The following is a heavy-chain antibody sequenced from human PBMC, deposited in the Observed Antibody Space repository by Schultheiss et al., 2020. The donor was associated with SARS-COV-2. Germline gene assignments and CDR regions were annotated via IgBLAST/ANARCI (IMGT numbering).Heavy chain of an antibody. CDR1: GGSVTSASDH. J-gene: IGHJ4*02. V-gene: IGHV4-61*01. D-gene: IGHD6-13*01. CDR2: INHSGST. CDR3: ARGYGSSWYGFDY. Sequence: SQTLSLTCTVSGGSVTSASDHWSWIRQPPGKGLEWIGEINHSGSTNYNPSLKSRVTISVDTSKNQLSLKLSSVTAADTAVYYCARGYGSSWYGFDYWGQGTLVTVSS.